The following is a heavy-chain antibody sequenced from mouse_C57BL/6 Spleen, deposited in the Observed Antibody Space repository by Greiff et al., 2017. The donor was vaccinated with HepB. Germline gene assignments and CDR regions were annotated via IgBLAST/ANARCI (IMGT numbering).Heavy chain of an antibody. J-gene: IGHJ4*01. CDR3: ARRGQLRAMDY. CDR2: IDPSDSYT. D-gene: IGHD3-2*02. CDR1: GYTFTSYW. Sequence: VQLQQPGAELVKPGASVKLSCKASGYTFTSYWMQWVKQRPGQGLEWIGEIDPSDSYTNYNQKFKGKATLTVDTSSSTAYMQLSSLTSEDSAVYYCARRGQLRAMDYWGQGTSVTVSS. V-gene: IGHV1-50*01.